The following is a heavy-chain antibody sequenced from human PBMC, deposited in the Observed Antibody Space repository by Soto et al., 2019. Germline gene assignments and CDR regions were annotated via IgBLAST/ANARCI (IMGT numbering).Heavy chain of an antibody. CDR2: IYYTGST. Sequence: SETLSLTCTVSGGSISGYYWSWIRQPPGKRLEWIGYIYYTGSTYYNPSLKSRVTISIDTSKNQFSLKLSSVTAADTAVYYCASFSMVRGFPFNYYYYYGMDVWGQGTTVTVSS. CDR1: GGSISGYY. V-gene: IGHV4-59*08. D-gene: IGHD3-10*01. CDR3: ASFSMVRGFPFNYYYYYGMDV. J-gene: IGHJ6*02.